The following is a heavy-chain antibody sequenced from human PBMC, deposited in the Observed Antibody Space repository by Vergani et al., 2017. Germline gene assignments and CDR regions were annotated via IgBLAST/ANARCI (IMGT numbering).Heavy chain of an antibody. CDR3: ARAKIGGKKLERPWFDH. J-gene: IGHJ5*02. CDR1: GYTFTSYD. D-gene: IGHD1-1*01. V-gene: IGHV1-8*01. Sequence: QVQLVQSGAEVKKPGASVKVSCKASGYTFTSYDINWVRQATGQGLEWMGWMNPNSGNTGYAQKFQGRVTMTRNTSISTAYMELRSLRAEDTAVYYCARAKIGGKKLERPWFDHWCQGTLVTVSS. CDR2: MNPNSGNT.